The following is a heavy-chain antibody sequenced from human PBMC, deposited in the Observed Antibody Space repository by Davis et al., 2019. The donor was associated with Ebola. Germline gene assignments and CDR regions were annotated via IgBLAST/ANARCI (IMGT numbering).Heavy chain of an antibody. CDR1: EGTFSSYA. CDR3: ARDRSSLYYYYYMDV. J-gene: IGHJ6*03. CDR2: MNPNSGNT. Sequence: ASVKVSCKASEGTFSSYAISWVRQATGQGLEWMGWMNPNSGNTGYAQKFQGRVTMTRDTSISTAYMELSRLRSDDTAVYYCARDRSSLYYYYYMDVWGKGTTVTVSS. D-gene: IGHD6-6*01. V-gene: IGHV1-8*02.